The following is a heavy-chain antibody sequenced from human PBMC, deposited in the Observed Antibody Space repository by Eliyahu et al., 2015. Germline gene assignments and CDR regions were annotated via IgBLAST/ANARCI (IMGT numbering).Heavy chain of an antibody. V-gene: IGHV4-38-2*01. CDR2: IYHSGST. Sequence: QVQLQESGPGLVKPSETLSLTCAVSGYSISXGYYWGWIRQPPGKGXEWIGSIYHSGSTYYNPSLKSRVTISVDTSKNQFSLKLSSVTAADTAVYYCARVFRWHSSGYSHFDYWGQGTLVTVSS. CDR3: ARVFRWHSSGYSHFDY. D-gene: IGHD3-22*01. CDR1: GYSISXGYY. J-gene: IGHJ4*02.